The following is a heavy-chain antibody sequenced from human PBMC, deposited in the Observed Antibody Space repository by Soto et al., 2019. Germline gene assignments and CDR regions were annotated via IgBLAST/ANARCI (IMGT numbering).Heavy chain of an antibody. CDR2: IYYCGST. CDR1: GGSISSYY. D-gene: IGHD3-22*01. V-gene: IGHV4-59*01. CDR3: ARYYYDSSGYYPETSWFDP. J-gene: IGHJ5*02. Sequence: PSETLSLTCTVSGGSISSYYWSWIRQPPGKGLEWIGYIYYCGSTNYNPSLKSRVTISVDTSKNQFSLKLSSVTAADTAVYYCARYYYDSSGYYPETSWFDPWGQGTLVTVSS.